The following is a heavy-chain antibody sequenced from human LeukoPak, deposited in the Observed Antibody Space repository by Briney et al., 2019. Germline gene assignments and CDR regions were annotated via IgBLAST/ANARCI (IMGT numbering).Heavy chain of an antibody. V-gene: IGHV4-34*01. CDR1: GGSFSGYY. D-gene: IGHD3-10*01. Sequence: KTSETLSLTCAVYGGSFSGYYWSWIRQPPGKGLEWIGEINHSGSTNYNPSLKSRVTISVDTSKNQFSLKLSSVTAADTAVYYCARGSGRGRITMVRGVIRFDYWGQGTLVTVSS. J-gene: IGHJ4*02. CDR3: ARGSGRGRITMVRGVIRFDY. CDR2: INHSGST.